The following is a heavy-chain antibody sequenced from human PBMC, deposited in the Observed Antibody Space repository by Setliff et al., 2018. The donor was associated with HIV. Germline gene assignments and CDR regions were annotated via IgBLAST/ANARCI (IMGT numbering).Heavy chain of an antibody. D-gene: IGHD1-26*01. Sequence: SCSASGFIFSNFAIHWFRQAPGKGLEYVAVISGDGRNTYYAESMRGRFSISRDNSKNTLFLQISSLRPEDTAIYYCVKDSRGWDSRDTFDYWGQGTLVTVSS. CDR1: GFIFSNFA. CDR3: VKDSRGWDSRDTFDY. J-gene: IGHJ4*02. CDR2: ISGDGRNT. V-gene: IGHV3-64D*06.